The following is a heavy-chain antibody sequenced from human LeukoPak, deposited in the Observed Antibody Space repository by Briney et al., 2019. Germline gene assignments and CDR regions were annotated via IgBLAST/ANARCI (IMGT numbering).Heavy chain of an antibody. CDR2: INSDGSST. D-gene: IGHD3-10*01. CDR3: AREDGKRGFDY. V-gene: IGHV3-74*01. CDR1: GFTFSSYW. Sequence: GGSLRLSCAASGFTFSSYWMHWVRQAPGKGLVWVSRINSDGSSTSYADSVKGRFTISRDNAKNTLYLQMNSLRAEDTAVYYCAREDGKRGFDYWGQGTLVTVSS. J-gene: IGHJ4*02.